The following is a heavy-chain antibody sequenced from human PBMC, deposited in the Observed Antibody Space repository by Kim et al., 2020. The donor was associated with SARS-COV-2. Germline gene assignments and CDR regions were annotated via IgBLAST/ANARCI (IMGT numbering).Heavy chain of an antibody. Sequence: GGSLRLSCSASGLTFRAYTMSWVRLAPGRGLEWVSAITIGGDKYYADAVRGRFTISRDNSKDTLYLQMSSLGAEDTAIYFCANSDLRGFSTGWYGALAYWGQGTVVTVSS. CDR2: ITIGGDK. CDR3: ANSDLRGFSTGWYGALAY. V-gene: IGHV3-23*01. D-gene: IGHD6-19*01. CDR1: GLTFRAYT. J-gene: IGHJ4*02.